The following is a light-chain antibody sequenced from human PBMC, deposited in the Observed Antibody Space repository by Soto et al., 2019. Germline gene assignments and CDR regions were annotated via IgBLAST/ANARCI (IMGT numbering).Light chain of an antibody. CDR2: GAS. CDR3: LQRSIGFT. V-gene: IGKV3-11*01. Sequence: IRLSQSPATLSFSPGERATLSCRASQSVGSYLAWYQQKPGQAPRPLIYGASKRAPGVSARFSGSGSGTDFTLTISSLEPEDFAVYHCLQRSIGFTFGPGTKVD. CDR1: QSVGSY. J-gene: IGKJ3*01.